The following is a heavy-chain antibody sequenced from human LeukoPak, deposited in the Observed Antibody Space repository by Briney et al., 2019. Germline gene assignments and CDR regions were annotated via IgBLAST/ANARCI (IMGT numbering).Heavy chain of an antibody. CDR2: IYPGDSDI. Sequence: GESLKISCKGSGYSLTSYWIGWVRQVPGKGLEWMGIIYPGDSDIRYSPSFQGQVTISADKSISTAYLQWSSLKASDTAMYYCARLPCGGECYPPPFDYWGQGTLVTVSS. CDR1: GYSLTSYW. D-gene: IGHD2-21*01. J-gene: IGHJ4*02. V-gene: IGHV5-51*01. CDR3: ARLPCGGECYPPPFDY.